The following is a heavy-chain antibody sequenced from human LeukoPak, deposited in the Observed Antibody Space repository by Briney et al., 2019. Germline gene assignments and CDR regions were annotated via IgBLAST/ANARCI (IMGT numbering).Heavy chain of an antibody. CDR1: GYTFTSYD. CDR2: MNPNSGNT. Sequence: GASVKVSCKASGYTFTSYDINWVRQATGQGREWRGWMNPNSGNTGYAQKFQGRVTMTRNTSISTAYMELSSLRSEDTAVYYCAREAKGPAYYYYYMDVWGKGTTVTVSS. J-gene: IGHJ6*03. CDR3: AREAKGPAYYYYYMDV. V-gene: IGHV1-8*01.